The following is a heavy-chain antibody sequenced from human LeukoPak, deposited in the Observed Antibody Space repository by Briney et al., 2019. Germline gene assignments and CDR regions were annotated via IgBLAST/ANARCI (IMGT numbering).Heavy chain of an antibody. CDR2: IYYSGST. J-gene: IGHJ4*02. Sequence: LQTLSLTCTVSGGSISSGGYYWSWIRQHPGKGLEWIGYIYYSGSTYYNPSLKSRVTISVDTSKNQFSLKLSSVTAADTAVYYCARDSSPNYYDSSGMIDYWGQGTLVTVSS. CDR3: ARDSSPNYYDSSGMIDY. D-gene: IGHD3-22*01. V-gene: IGHV4-31*03. CDR1: GGSISSGGYY.